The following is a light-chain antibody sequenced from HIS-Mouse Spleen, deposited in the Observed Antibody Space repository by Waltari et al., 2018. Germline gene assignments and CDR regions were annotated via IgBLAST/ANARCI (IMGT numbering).Light chain of an antibody. J-gene: IGLJ3*02. CDR1: SSDVGSYNL. CDR3: CSYAGSSTWV. CDR2: EGS. Sequence: QSALTQPASVSGSPGQSITISCTGTSSDVGSYNLFSWYPQHPGKAPKLLIYEGSKRPSGVSNRFSGSKSGNTASLTISGLQAEDEADYYCCSYAGSSTWVFGGGTKLTVL. V-gene: IGLV2-23*01.